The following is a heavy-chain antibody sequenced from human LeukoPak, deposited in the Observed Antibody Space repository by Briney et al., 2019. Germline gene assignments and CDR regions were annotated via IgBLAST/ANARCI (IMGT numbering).Heavy chain of an antibody. V-gene: IGHV4-4*02. Sequence: SGTLSLTCAVSGGSISSSNWWSWVRQPPGKGLEWIGEIYHSGSTNYNPSLKSRVTISVDKSKNQFSLKLSSVAAADTAVYYCARRYQPLVINDAFDIWGQGTMVTVSS. CDR1: GGSISSSNW. CDR3: ARRYQPLVINDAFDI. D-gene: IGHD2-2*01. CDR2: IYHSGST. J-gene: IGHJ3*02.